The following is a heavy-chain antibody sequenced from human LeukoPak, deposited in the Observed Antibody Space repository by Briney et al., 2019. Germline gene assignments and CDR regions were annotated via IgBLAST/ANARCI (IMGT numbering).Heavy chain of an antibody. D-gene: IGHD2-2*01. CDR3: ARDGLGYCSSTSCYYYYMDV. CDR1: GFTFSSYS. CDR2: ISSSSSYI. J-gene: IGHJ6*03. V-gene: IGHV3-21*01. Sequence: GGSLRHSCAASGFTFSSYSMNWVRQAPGKGLEWVSSISSSSSYIYYADSVKGRFTISRDNAKNSLYLQMNSLRAEDTAVYYCARDGLGYCSSTSCYYYYMDVWGKGTTVTVSS.